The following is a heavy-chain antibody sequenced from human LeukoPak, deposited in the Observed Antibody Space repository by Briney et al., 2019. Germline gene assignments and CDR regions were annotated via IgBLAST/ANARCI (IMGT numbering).Heavy chain of an antibody. CDR3: AGRTCTNGVCYMYGFDY. Sequence: SETLSLTCAVYGGSFSGYYWSWIRQPPGKGLEWIGEINHSGSTNYNPSLKSRATISVDTSKNQFSLKLGSVTAADTAVYYCAGRTCTNGVCYMYGFDYWGQGTLVTVSS. D-gene: IGHD2-8*01. V-gene: IGHV4-34*01. CDR2: INHSGST. J-gene: IGHJ4*02. CDR1: GGSFSGYY.